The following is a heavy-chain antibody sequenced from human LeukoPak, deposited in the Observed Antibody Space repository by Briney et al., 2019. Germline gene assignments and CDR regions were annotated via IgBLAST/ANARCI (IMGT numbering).Heavy chain of an antibody. Sequence: SETLSLTCTVSGGSISSSSYYWGWMRQPPGKGLEWIGTIYHSGSTYYNPSLKSRVTISVDTSKNQFSLKLSSVTAADTAVYYCARRTLGPDTAMDPYWYFDLWGRGTLVTVPS. CDR1: GGSISSSSYY. J-gene: IGHJ2*01. V-gene: IGHV4-39*01. CDR3: ARRTLGPDTAMDPYWYFDL. D-gene: IGHD5-18*01. CDR2: IYHSGST.